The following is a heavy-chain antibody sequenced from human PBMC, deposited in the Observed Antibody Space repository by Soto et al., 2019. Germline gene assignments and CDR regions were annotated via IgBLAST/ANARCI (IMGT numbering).Heavy chain of an antibody. CDR3: ARDIRASSEMFDP. CDR2: ISGTSGCT. D-gene: IGHD6-6*01. V-gene: IGHV3-23*01. CDR1: GFTFSSYA. Sequence: GGSLRLSCAASGFTFSSYAMSWVRQAPGKGLEWVSAISGTSGCTYYADSVKGRFTISRANSKNTLYLQMNSLSAEDTAVYYCARDIRASSEMFDPWGQRTLVTVSS. J-gene: IGHJ5*02.